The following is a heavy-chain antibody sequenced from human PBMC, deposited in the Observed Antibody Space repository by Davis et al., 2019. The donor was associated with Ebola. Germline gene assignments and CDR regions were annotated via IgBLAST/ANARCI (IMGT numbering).Heavy chain of an antibody. V-gene: IGHV1-18*01. CDR2: ISAYNGNT. D-gene: IGHD2-2*01. CDR1: GYTFTTYG. Sequence: ASVKVSCKASGYTFTTYGISWVRQAPGRGLEWMGWISAYNGNTNYAQKLQGRVTMTTDTSTTTAYMDLRSLRSDDTAVYYCARLVVPGLFDFWGQGTLVTVSS. J-gene: IGHJ4*02. CDR3: ARLVVPGLFDF.